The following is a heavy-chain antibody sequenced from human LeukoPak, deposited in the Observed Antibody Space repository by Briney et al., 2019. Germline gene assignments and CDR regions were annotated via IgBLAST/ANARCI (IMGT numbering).Heavy chain of an antibody. CDR2: ISRTGTTI. V-gene: IGHV3-48*01. J-gene: IGHJ4*02. CDR3: DCEVGSGDHGLRV. D-gene: IGHD4-17*01. CDR1: VNPFSFYT. Sequence: GGSLRLSCASSVNPFSFYTMIWVRQAPGKGLEWISYISRTGTTIYYADSVKGRFTISRDNAKNSLYLKMNRLRSEDTVLNFGDCEVGSGDHGLRVWGQETLLTVSS.